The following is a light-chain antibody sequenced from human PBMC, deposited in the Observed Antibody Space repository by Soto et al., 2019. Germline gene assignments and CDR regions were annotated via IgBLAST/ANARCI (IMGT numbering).Light chain of an antibody. CDR3: QQYGISIT. CDR2: GAS. CDR1: QNVYNNY. Sequence: EIVLTQSPGTLSFSPGERATLSCRASQNVYNNYIAWYQQKPGQAPRTVIYGASIRATGIPDRFSGSGSGADFTLSISRLAPEVSAVYYCQQYGISITFGAGNNVDIX. J-gene: IGKJ3*01. V-gene: IGKV3-20*01.